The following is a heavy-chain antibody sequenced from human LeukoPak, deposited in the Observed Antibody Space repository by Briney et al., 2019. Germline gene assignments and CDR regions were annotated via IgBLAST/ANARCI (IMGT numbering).Heavy chain of an antibody. J-gene: IGHJ6*02. D-gene: IGHD3-22*01. CDR1: GFTVSSNY. Sequence: PGGSLRLSCAASGFTVSSNYMSWVRQAPGKGLEWVSVIYSGGSTYYADSVKGRFTISRDISKNTLYLQMNSLIAEDTAVYYCARDLVHYYDSSGYYYYYYGMDVWGQGTTVTVSS. V-gene: IGHV3-66*01. CDR2: IYSGGST. CDR3: ARDLVHYYDSSGYYYYYYGMDV.